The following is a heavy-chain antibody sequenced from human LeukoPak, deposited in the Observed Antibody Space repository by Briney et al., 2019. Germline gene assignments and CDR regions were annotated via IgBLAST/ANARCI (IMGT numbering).Heavy chain of an antibody. Sequence: GGSLRLSCAASGFTFSSYSMNWVRQAPGKGLEWVSSISSSSSYIYYADSVKGRFTISRDNAKNSLYLQMNSLRAEDTAMYYCARLVCGGDCYSPDYWGQGTLVTVSS. CDR2: ISSSSSYI. CDR3: ARLVCGGDCYSPDY. J-gene: IGHJ4*02. D-gene: IGHD2-21*02. CDR1: GFTFSSYS. V-gene: IGHV3-21*01.